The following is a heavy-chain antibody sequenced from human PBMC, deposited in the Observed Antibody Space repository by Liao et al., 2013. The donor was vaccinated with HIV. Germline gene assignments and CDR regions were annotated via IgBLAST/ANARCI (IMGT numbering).Heavy chain of an antibody. V-gene: IGHV4-4*07. J-gene: IGHJ6*03. Sequence: QVQLQESGPGLVKPSLTLSLTCTVSGDSISNYYWTWSRQPAGKGLEWIGRMSTSGSTKYSPSLKSRVTISLDTSKNQFSLKLSSVTAADTAVYYCARESVAGHGYYYYYMDVWGKGTTVTVSS. CDR1: GDSISNYY. CDR2: MSTSGST. D-gene: IGHD6-19*01. CDR3: ARESVAGHGYYYYYMDV.